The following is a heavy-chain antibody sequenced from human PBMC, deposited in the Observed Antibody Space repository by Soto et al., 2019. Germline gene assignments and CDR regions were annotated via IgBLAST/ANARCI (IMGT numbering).Heavy chain of an antibody. CDR2: ISYDGSNK. CDR1: GFTFSSYG. D-gene: IGHD3-22*01. J-gene: IGHJ4*02. CDR3: AKGWSSMIVV. Sequence: QVQLVESGGGVVQPGRSLRLSCAASGFTFSSYGMHWVRQAPGKGLEWVAVISYDGSNKYYADSVKGRFTISRDNSKNTLYLQMNSLRAEDTAVYYCAKGWSSMIVVGGQGTLVTVSS. V-gene: IGHV3-30*18.